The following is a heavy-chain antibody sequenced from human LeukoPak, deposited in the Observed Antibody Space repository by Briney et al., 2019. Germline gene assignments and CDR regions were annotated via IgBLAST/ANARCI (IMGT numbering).Heavy chain of an antibody. CDR1: GFTVSSNY. J-gene: IGHJ6*02. CDR2: IYSGGST. V-gene: IGHV3-53*05. CDR3: AKTNYDSSGYLRSYYYYGMAV. D-gene: IGHD3-22*01. Sequence: GGSLRLSCAASGFTVSSNYMSWVRQAPEKGLEWVSVIYSGGSTYYADSVKGRFTISRDNSKNTLYLQMNSLRAEDTAVYYCAKTNYDSSGYLRSYYYYGMAVWGQGTTVTVSS.